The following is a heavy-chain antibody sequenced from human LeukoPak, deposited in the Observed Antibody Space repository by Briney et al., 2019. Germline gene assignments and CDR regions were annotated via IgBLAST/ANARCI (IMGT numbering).Heavy chain of an antibody. J-gene: IGHJ6*03. CDR2: IYYSGIT. CDR3: ARVFDSGSQAYFYYMDV. V-gene: IGHV4-39*07. CDR1: GGSISSSSYY. Sequence: SETLSLTCTVSGGSISSSSYYWGWIRQPPGKGLEWIGSIYYSGITYYNPSLKSRVTISVDTSKNQFSLKLSSVTAADTAVYYCARVFDSGSQAYFYYMDVWGKGTTVTISS. D-gene: IGHD3-10*01.